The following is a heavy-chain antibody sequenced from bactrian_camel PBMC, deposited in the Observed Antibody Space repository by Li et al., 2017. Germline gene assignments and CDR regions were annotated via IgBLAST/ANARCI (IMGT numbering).Heavy chain of an antibody. CDR2: IYTSGGST. J-gene: IGHJ4*01. V-gene: IGHV3S40*01. CDR3: AARGAGGRVYGAIRSPLQNLLYNY. D-gene: IGHD5*01. Sequence: VQLVESGGGSVQAGGSLTLSCAASGYTFSSNYMGWFRQAPGKEREGLASIYTSGGSTYYADSVKGRFTISRDNAKNTVYLQMNSLKPEDTAMYYCAARGAGGRVYGAIRSPLQNLLYNYWGQGTQVTVS. CDR1: GYTFSSNY.